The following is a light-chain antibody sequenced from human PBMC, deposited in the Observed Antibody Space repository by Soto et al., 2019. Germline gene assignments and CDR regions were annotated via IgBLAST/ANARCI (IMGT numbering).Light chain of an antibody. CDR3: SSYTSSSTL. Sequence: QSALTQPASVSGFPGQSSTISCTGTSSDVGGYNYVSWYQQHPGKAPKLMIYYVSNRPSGVSNRFSGSKSGNTSYLTISGLQAEDEADYYCSSYTSSSTLFGGGTKLTV. CDR2: YVS. V-gene: IGLV2-14*01. J-gene: IGLJ2*01. CDR1: SSDVGGYNY.